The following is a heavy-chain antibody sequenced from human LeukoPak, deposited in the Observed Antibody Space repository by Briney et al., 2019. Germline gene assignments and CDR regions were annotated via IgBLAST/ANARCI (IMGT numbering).Heavy chain of an antibody. Sequence: SETLSLTCIVSGVSINSHYWSWIRQPPGKGLEWIGFIYDSGSANYKSSLKSRVTMTVDTSKNQFSLKLNSVSAADTAVYYCARVLQDYYHMDVWGKGTTVTVSS. CDR2: IYDSGSA. CDR1: GVSINSHY. J-gene: IGHJ6*03. D-gene: IGHD3-3*01. V-gene: IGHV4-59*11. CDR3: ARVLQDYYHMDV.